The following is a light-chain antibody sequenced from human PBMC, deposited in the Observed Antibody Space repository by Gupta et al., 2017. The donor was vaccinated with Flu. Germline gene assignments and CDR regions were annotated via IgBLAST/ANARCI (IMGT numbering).Light chain of an antibody. CDR3: CSYAGGYTWV. CDR2: NVI. CDR1: TSDVGGHDY. J-gene: IGLJ3*02. V-gene: IGLV2-11*01. Sequence: QSALTQPRSVSGSPGQSVTISCAGTTSDVGGHDYVSWYQQHPGKDPKLMIYNVIQRPSGVPDRFSGSKSGNTASLTISGLQAEDEADYYCCSYAGGYTWVFGGGTSLTVL.